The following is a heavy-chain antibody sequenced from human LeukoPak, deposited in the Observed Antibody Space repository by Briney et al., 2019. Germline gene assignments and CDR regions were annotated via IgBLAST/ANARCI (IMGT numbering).Heavy chain of an antibody. Sequence: GGSLRLSCTASGFTFGDYAMSWFRQAPGKGLEWVGFIRSKAYGGTTEYAASVKGRFTISRDDSKSIAYLQMNSLKTEDTAVYYCTRASELWDYGDPQIDAFDIWGQGTMVTVSS. J-gene: IGHJ3*02. CDR1: GFTFGDYA. CDR3: TRASELWDYGDPQIDAFDI. CDR2: IRSKAYGGTT. V-gene: IGHV3-49*03. D-gene: IGHD4-17*01.